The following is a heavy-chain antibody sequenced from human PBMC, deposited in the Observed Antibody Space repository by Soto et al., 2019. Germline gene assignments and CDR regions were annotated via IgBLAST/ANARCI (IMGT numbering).Heavy chain of an antibody. CDR3: ARDSSPHSYGSGGWFDP. CDR2: ISAYNGNT. CDR1: GYTFTSYG. J-gene: IGHJ5*02. V-gene: IGHV1-18*01. Sequence: QVQLVQSGAEVKKPGASVKVSCKASGYTFTSYGISWVRQAPGQGLEWMGWISAYNGNTNYAQKLKGRVTMTNDTSTSTAYMELRSLRSDDTAVYYCARDSSPHSYGSGGWFDPWGQGTLVTVSS. D-gene: IGHD5-18*01.